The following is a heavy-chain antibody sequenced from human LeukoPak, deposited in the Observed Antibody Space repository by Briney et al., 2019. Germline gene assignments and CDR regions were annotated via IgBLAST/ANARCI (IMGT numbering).Heavy chain of an antibody. Sequence: SETLSLTCTVSGGSISSYYWSWIRQPPGKGLEWIGYIYYSGSTNYNPSLKSRVTISVDTSKNQFSLKLSSVTAADTAVYYCARQKVSGYYRYYFDYWGQGTLVTVSS. CDR1: GGSISSYY. D-gene: IGHD3-22*01. CDR3: ARQKVSGYYRYYFDY. V-gene: IGHV4-59*08. CDR2: IYYSGST. J-gene: IGHJ4*02.